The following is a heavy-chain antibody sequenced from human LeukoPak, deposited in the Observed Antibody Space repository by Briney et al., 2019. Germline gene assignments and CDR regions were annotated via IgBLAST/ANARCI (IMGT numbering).Heavy chain of an antibody. V-gene: IGHV3-30*04. Sequence: GGSLRPSCAASGFTFSSYAMHWVRQAPGKGLEWVAVISYDGSNKYYADSVKGRFTISRDNSKTTRYLKMNSWRTEDTPVFYGAIDHIKRSYYHDYWGQGELVTVSS. CDR2: ISYDGSNK. D-gene: IGHD1-26*01. CDR1: GFTFSSYA. J-gene: IGHJ4*02. CDR3: AIDHIKRSYYHDY.